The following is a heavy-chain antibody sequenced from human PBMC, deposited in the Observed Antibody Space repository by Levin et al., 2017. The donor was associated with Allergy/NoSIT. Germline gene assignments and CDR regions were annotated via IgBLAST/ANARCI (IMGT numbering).Heavy chain of an antibody. CDR1: GGSISSSRYY. Sequence: SCTVSGGSISSSRYYWGWIRQPPGKGLEWIGSIYYSGSTYYNPSLKSRVTISVDTSKNQFSLKLSSVTAADTAVYYCARDVDTAMDPYFDYWGQGTLVTVSS. J-gene: IGHJ4*02. D-gene: IGHD5-18*01. CDR2: IYYSGST. CDR3: ARDVDTAMDPYFDY. V-gene: IGHV4-39*07.